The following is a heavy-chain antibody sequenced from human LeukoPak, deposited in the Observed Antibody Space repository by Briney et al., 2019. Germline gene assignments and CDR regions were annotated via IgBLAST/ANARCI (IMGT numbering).Heavy chain of an antibody. CDR1: GYTFTSYG. V-gene: IGHV1-18*01. CDR3: AREYSSPYYYYGMDV. D-gene: IGHD6-13*01. CDR2: ISAYNGNT. Sequence: ASVKVSCKASGYTFTSYGVSWVRQAPGQGLEWMGWISAYNGNTNYAQKLQGRVTMTTDTSTSTAYMELRSLRSDDTAVYYCAREYSSPYYYYGMDVWGQGTTVTVSS. J-gene: IGHJ6*02.